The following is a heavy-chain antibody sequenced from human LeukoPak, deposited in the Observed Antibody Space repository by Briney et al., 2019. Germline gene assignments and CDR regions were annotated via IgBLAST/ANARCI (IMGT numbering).Heavy chain of an antibody. CDR2: INPNSGGT. J-gene: IGHJ5*02. CDR3: ARGVKHCSSTSCHLNWFDP. CDR1: GYTFTGYY. V-gene: IGHV1-2*06. D-gene: IGHD2-2*01. Sequence: GASVKVSCKASGYTFTGYYMHWVRQAPGQGLEWMGRINPNSGGTNYAQKFQGRVTMTRDTSISTAYMELSRLRSDDTAVYYCARGVKHCSSTSCHLNWFDPWGQGTLVTVSS.